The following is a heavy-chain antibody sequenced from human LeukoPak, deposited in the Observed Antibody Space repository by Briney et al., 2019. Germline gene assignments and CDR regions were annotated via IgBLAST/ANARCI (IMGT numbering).Heavy chain of an antibody. Sequence: GGSLRLSCATSGFTFSDHPMTWVRQAPGKGLQWVSYIDGSGTTIYYAESVKGRFTISRDNAKNSLYLQMNSLRAEDTALYYCARDMTITGADDYWGQGTRVTVSS. J-gene: IGHJ4*02. V-gene: IGHV3-48*03. D-gene: IGHD6-13*01. CDR1: GFTFSDHP. CDR3: ARDMTITGADDY. CDR2: IDGSGTTI.